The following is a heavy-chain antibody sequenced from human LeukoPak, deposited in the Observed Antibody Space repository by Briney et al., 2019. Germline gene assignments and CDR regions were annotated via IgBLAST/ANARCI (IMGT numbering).Heavy chain of an antibody. J-gene: IGHJ4*02. CDR2: IYSGGNT. CDR3: ASESLAPHRFDY. Sequence: PGGSLRLSCAASGFTFSSYWMHWVRQAPGKGLEWVSIIYSGGNTYYADSVKGRFTISRDSSKNTLYLQMNSLTAEDTAVYYCASESLAPHRFDYWGQGTLVTVSS. V-gene: IGHV3-53*01. CDR1: GFTFSSYW.